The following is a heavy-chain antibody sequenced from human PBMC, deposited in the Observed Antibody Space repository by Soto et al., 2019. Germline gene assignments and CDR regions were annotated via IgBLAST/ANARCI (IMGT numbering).Heavy chain of an antibody. J-gene: IGHJ6*02. CDR1: GYSISSGYY. CDR2: IYYSGST. CDR3: ARDLENRGGYGMDV. V-gene: IGHV4-61*01. D-gene: IGHD3-10*01. Sequence: SETLSLTCDVSGYSISSGYYWSWIRQPPGKGLEWIGYIYYSGSTNYNPSLKSRVTISVDTSKNQFSLKLSSVTAADTAVYYCARDLENRGGYGMDVWGQGTTVTVSS.